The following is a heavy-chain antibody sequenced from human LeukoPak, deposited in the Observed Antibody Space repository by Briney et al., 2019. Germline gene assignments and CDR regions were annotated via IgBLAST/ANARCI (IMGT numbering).Heavy chain of an antibody. CDR1: GGSFSGYY. Sequence: SETLSLTCAVYGGSFSGYYWSWIRQPPGKGLEWIGEINHSGSTNYNPSLKSRVTISVDTSKNQFSLKLSSVTAADTAVYYCARDRSGSYYGRLGWFDPWGQGTLVTVSS. D-gene: IGHD1-26*01. J-gene: IGHJ5*02. CDR3: ARDRSGSYYGRLGWFDP. CDR2: INHSGST. V-gene: IGHV4-34*01.